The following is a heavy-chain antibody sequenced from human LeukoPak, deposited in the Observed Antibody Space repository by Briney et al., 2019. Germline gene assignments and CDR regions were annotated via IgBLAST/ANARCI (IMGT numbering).Heavy chain of an antibody. CDR2: IYYSGST. CDR1: GGSISSYY. CDR3: ARDGVWSGGVLY. Sequence: SETLSLTCTVSGGSISSYYWSWIRQPPGKGLEWIGYIYYSGSTNYNPSLKSRVTISVDTSKNQFSLKLSSVTAADTAVYYCARDGVWSGGVLYWGQGTLVTVSS. D-gene: IGHD3-3*01. J-gene: IGHJ4*02. V-gene: IGHV4-59*12.